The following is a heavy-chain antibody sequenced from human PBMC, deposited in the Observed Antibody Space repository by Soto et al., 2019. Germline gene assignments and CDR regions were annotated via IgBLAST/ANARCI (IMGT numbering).Heavy chain of an antibody. CDR2: IYYSGST. J-gene: IGHJ4*02. CDR3: ARRGAVAATTYDY. Sequence: SETLSLTCTVSGGSISSSSYYWGWIRQPPGKGLEWIGSIYYSGSTYYNPSLKSRVTISVDTSKNQFSLKLSSVTAADTAVYYCARRGAVAATTYDYWGQGTLVTVSS. V-gene: IGHV4-39*01. D-gene: IGHD2-15*01. CDR1: GGSISSSSYY.